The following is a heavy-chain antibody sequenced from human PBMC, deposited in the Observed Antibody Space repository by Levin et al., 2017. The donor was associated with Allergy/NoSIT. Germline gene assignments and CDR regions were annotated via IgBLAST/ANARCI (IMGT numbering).Heavy chain of an antibody. CDR2: IYYSGST. D-gene: IGHD3-9*01. CDR1: GGSISSSSYY. CDR3: ARLTPLGRYFDWLLRGAYFDY. Sequence: PSETLSLTCTVSGGSISSSSYYWGWIRQPPGKGLEWIGSIYYSGSTYYNPSLKSRVTISVDTSKNQFSLKLSSVTAADTAVYYCARLTPLGRYFDWLLRGAYFDYWGQGTLVTVSS. J-gene: IGHJ4*02. V-gene: IGHV4-39*01.